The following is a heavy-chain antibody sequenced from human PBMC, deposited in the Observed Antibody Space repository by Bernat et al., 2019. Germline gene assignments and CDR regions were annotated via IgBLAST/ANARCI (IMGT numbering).Heavy chain of an antibody. CDR2: LLSDGSDE. Sequence: QVQLVESGGAVVQPGRSLRLSCAASGFTFGSYGMHWVRQAPGKGLEWVALLLSDGSDEYYADSVKGRFTISRDISKNALYLQMNRLRVDDTAVYFCARAGFGTVSYFYYYMDVWGKGTTVAVSS. D-gene: IGHD1-1*01. CDR1: GFTFGSYG. J-gene: IGHJ6*03. V-gene: IGHV3-33*01. CDR3: ARAGFGTVSYFYYYMDV.